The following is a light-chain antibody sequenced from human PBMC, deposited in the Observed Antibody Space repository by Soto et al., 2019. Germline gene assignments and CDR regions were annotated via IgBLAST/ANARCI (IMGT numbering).Light chain of an antibody. CDR3: ISYTDRQSYL. CDR2: EVS. J-gene: IGLJ1*01. Sequence: QSALTQPASVSGSPGQSITISCTGTSSDVGGYNYVSWYQQHPGKAPKLMIYEVSNRPPGVSDRFSGSKSGITASLTISGLQTEDEADYYCISYTDRQSYLFGTGTKVTAL. V-gene: IGLV2-14*01. CDR1: SSDVGGYNY.